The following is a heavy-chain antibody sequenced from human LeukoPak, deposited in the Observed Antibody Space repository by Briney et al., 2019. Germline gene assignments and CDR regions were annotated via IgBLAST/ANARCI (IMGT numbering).Heavy chain of an antibody. J-gene: IGHJ6*03. CDR1: GGSISSYY. CDR2: IYYSGST. D-gene: IGHD1-26*01. Sequence: PSETLSLTCTVSGGSISSYYWSWIRQPPGKGLEWIGYIYYSGSTNYNPSLKSRVTISVDTSKNQFSLKLSSVTAADTAVYYCARSGSWVGYMDVWGKGTTVTVSS. CDR3: ARSGSWVGYMDV. V-gene: IGHV4-59*01.